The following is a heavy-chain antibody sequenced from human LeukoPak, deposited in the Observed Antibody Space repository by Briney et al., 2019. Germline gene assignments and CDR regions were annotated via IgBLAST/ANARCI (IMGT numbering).Heavy chain of an antibody. CDR3: ARHPDGYSSSWYSSP. J-gene: IGHJ5*02. CDR2: IYHSGST. Sequence: SETLSLTCAVSGYSISSGHYWGWIRQPPGKGLEWIGSIYHSGSTYYNPSPKSRVTISVDTSKNQFSLKLRSVTAADTAVYCSARHPDGYSSSWYSSPWGQGTLVTVSS. CDR1: GYSISSGHY. D-gene: IGHD6-13*01. V-gene: IGHV4-38-2*01.